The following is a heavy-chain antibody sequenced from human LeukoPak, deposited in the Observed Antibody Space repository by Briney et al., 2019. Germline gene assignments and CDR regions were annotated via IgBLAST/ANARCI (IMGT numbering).Heavy chain of an antibody. J-gene: IGHJ5*02. CDR3: VRIPNSANFPNWFDP. D-gene: IGHD2/OR15-2a*01. CDR2: ISGSSAYI. Sequence: PGGSLRLSCAASGFTFSSYNMNWVRQAPEKGLEWISSISGSSAYIYYADSVKGRFTISRDNVKNSLYLQMNSLRADDTAVYYCVRIPNSANFPNWFDPWGQGTLVTVSS. V-gene: IGHV3-21*01. CDR1: GFTFSSYN.